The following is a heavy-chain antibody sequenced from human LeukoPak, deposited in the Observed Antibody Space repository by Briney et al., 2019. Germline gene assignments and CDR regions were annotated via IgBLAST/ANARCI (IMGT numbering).Heavy chain of an antibody. CDR3: ARGPRTDILTGYYDY. CDR2: INHSGST. D-gene: IGHD3-9*01. CDR1: GGSISSGGYY. J-gene: IGHJ4*02. Sequence: PSQTLSLTCTVSGGSISSGGYYWSWIRQPPGKGLEWIGEINHSGSTNYNPSLKSRVTISVDTSKNQFSLKLSSVTAADTAVYYCARGPRTDILTGYYDYWGQGTLVTVSS. V-gene: IGHV4-30-2*01.